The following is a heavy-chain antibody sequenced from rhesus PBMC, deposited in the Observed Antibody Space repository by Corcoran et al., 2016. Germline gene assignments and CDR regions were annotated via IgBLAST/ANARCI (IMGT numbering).Heavy chain of an antibody. CDR1: GYSISSGYD. CDR2: YYGSSGSS. Sequence: QVQLQESGPGVVKPSETLSLTCAVSGYSISSGYDWSWIRQPPGKGLEWIGYYYGSSGSSNYNPSLKNRVTISKDTSKNQFSLKLSSVTAADTAVYYCARDGGSWKGYFDYWGQGVLVTVSS. J-gene: IGHJ4*01. CDR3: ARDGGSWKGYFDY. D-gene: IGHD6-25*01. V-gene: IGHV4-76*01.